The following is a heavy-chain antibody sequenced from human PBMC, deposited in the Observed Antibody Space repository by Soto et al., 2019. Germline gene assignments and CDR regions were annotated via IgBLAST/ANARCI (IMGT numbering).Heavy chain of an antibody. CDR3: ARTDPVGYYTY. Sequence: PWETVSLTCAFSVDSISNGYYWAWIRQPPGKGLEWVASIYHTGTTYYNPSLTSRVTISVDTSKNQFSLRLSSVTAADSAVYYCARTDPVGYYTYFGQGTLVTVSS. CDR2: IYHTGTT. D-gene: IGHD3-3*01. V-gene: IGHV4-38-2*01. J-gene: IGHJ4*02. CDR1: VDSISNGYY.